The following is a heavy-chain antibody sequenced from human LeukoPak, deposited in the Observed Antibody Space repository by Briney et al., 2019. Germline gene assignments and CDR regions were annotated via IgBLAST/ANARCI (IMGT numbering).Heavy chain of an antibody. J-gene: IGHJ4*02. CDR2: IYYSGNA. D-gene: IGHD3-22*01. CDR3: AREEDRSGD. CDR1: GGSISSSNYY. Sequence: SETLPLTCTVSGGSISSSNYYWGWIRQPPGKGLEWIGSIYYSGNAYYNPSLKSRVTISVDTSKNQFSLRLSSVTAADTAVYYCAREEDRSGDWGQGTLVTVTS. V-gene: IGHV4-39*07.